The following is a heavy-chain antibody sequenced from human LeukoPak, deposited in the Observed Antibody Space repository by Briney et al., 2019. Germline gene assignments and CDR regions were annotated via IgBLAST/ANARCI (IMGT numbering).Heavy chain of an antibody. CDR1: GLTVSDSY. Sequence: GGSLRLSCAASGLTVSDSYMNWVRHPPGKGLEWVSVLYRDDAAYYAESVKGRFTISRDSAKNTLDLQMSSLRGEDTGIYYCVSGYCRGARCHAFAFDIWGQGTMVTVSS. V-gene: IGHV3-53*03. CDR3: VSGYCRGARCHAFAFDI. D-gene: IGHD2-15*01. CDR2: LYRDDAA. J-gene: IGHJ3*02.